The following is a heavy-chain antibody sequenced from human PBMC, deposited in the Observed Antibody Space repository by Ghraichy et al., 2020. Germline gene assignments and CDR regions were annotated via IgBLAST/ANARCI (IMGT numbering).Heavy chain of an antibody. CDR2: ISFDGSNK. J-gene: IGHJ5*02. CDR1: GFTLKTHA. D-gene: IGHD3-16*01. CDR3: ARDRGGFTWFDP. Sequence: GGSLRHSCAASGFTLKTHAMHWVRQAPGKGLEWVAVISFDGSNKYYADSVKGRFTISRDNSKNMLYLQMNSLRAEDTAVYYCARDRGGFTWFDPWGQGTLVTVSS. V-gene: IGHV3-30*07.